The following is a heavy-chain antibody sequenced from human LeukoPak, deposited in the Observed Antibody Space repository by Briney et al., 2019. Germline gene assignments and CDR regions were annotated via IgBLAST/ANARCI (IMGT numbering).Heavy chain of an antibody. CDR2: ISSSSSYI. Sequence: GGSLRLPCAASGFTFSSYSMNWVRQAPGKGLEWVSSISSSSSYIYYADSVKGRFTISRDNAKNSLYLQMNSLRAEDTAVYYCARGLGSYAYSDAFDVWGQGTMVTVSS. D-gene: IGHD5-18*01. CDR1: GFTFSSYS. V-gene: IGHV3-21*01. J-gene: IGHJ3*01. CDR3: ARGLGSYAYSDAFDV.